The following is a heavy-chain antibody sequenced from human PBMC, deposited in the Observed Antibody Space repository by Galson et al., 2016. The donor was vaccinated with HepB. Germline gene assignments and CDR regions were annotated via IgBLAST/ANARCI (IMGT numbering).Heavy chain of an antibody. CDR2: IWYDGSYK. CDR1: GFTFSRHT. J-gene: IGHJ4*02. V-gene: IGHV3-33*01. D-gene: IGHD6-13*01. Sequence: SLRLSCATSGFTFSRHTMHWVRQAPGKGLEWVSVIWYDGSYKHYGDSVKGRFTISRDNSKNTLFLQMNSLRIEDTAVYYCARVEGLGSNWYRAPHFDSWGQGTLVTVSS. CDR3: ARVEGLGSNWYRAPHFDS.